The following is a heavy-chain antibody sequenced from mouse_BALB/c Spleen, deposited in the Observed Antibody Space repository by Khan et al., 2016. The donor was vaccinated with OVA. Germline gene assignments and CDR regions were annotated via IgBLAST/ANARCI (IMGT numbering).Heavy chain of an antibody. CDR1: GFSLANYG. D-gene: IGHD6-1*01. Sequence: QVQLKQSGPGLVQPSQSLSITCTVSGFSLANYGVHWVRQPPGKGLEWLGLMWSGGNTDYNAAFKSRLSISTDNTKSQVFFKMNSLQADDTAIYYCARKRGVHNNMDYWGQGTSVTVSS. J-gene: IGHJ4*01. CDR3: ARKRGVHNNMDY. CDR2: MWSGGNT. V-gene: IGHV2-4*02.